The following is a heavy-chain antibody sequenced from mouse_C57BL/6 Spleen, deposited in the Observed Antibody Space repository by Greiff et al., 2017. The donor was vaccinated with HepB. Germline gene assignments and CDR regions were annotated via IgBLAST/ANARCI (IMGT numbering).Heavy chain of an antibody. V-gene: IGHV1-39*01. CDR2: INPNYGTT. CDR1: GYSFTDYN. CDR3: ARGHYGSSYGYFDV. D-gene: IGHD1-1*01. J-gene: IGHJ1*03. Sequence: QLQESGPELVKPGASVKISCKASGYSFTDYNMNWVKQSNGKSLEWIGVINPNYGTTSYNQKFKGKATLTVDQSSSTAYMQLNSLTSEDSAVYYCARGHYGSSYGYFDVWGTGTTVTVSS.